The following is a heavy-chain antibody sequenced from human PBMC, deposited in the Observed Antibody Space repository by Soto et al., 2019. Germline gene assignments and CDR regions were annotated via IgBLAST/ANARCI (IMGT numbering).Heavy chain of an antibody. CDR2: IVVGSGNT. CDR3: AAYLGYDSSGYYSDAFDI. Sequence: SVKVSCKASGFTFTSSAVQWVRQARGQRLEWIGWIVVGSGNTNYAQRFQERVTITRDMSTSTAYMELSSLRSEDTAVYYCAAYLGYDSSGYYSDAFDIWGQGTMVTVSS. V-gene: IGHV1-58*01. J-gene: IGHJ3*02. CDR1: GFTFTSSA. D-gene: IGHD3-22*01.